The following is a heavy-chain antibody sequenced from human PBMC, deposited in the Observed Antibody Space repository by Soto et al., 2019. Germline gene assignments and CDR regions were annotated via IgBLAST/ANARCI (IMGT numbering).Heavy chain of an antibody. CDR3: ARALVLGVGALSQ. CDR2: ISASGSLT. J-gene: IGHJ4*02. V-gene: IGHV3-11*01. D-gene: IGHD3-10*01. CDR1: GFTFSAYY. Sequence: QVQLVESGGGLVKPEWSLRLSCAASGFTFSAYYMSWIRQAPGKGLEWVSYISASGSLTHYGDSVKGRFTISRDNAKASLYLQMDSLRAEDTATYYCARALVLGVGALSQWGQGTLVTFS.